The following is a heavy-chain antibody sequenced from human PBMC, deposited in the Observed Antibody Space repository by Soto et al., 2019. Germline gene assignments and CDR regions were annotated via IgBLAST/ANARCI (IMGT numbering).Heavy chain of an antibody. Sequence: TGTLSLTCAVSGWSFSGYYWSWIRQPPGKGLEWIGEINHSGSNNYNPSLKSRVTISVDTSKNQFSLKLSYVTAADKAVDYCGRGLGITTLLVADAAFDIRGQGTMVTLSS. CDR3: GRGLGITTLLVADAAFDI. J-gene: IGHJ3*02. CDR1: GWSFSGYY. CDR2: INHSGSN. V-gene: IGHV4-34*01. D-gene: IGHD3-22*01.